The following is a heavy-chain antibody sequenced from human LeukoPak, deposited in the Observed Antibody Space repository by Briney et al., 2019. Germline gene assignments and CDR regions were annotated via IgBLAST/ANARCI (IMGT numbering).Heavy chain of an antibody. CDR2: ISAYNGNT. J-gene: IGHJ4*02. CDR3: AVTGYSSGWEVY. D-gene: IGHD6-19*01. CDR1: GYTFTSYG. V-gene: IGHV1-18*01. Sequence: ASVKVSCKASGYTFTSYGISWVRQAPGQGLKWRGWISAYNGNTNYAQKLQGRVTMTTDTSTSTAYMELRSLRSDDTAVYYCAVTGYSSGWEVYWGQGTLVTVSS.